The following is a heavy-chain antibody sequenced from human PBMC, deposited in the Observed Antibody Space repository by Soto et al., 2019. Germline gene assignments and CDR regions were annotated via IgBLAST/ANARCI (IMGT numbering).Heavy chain of an antibody. D-gene: IGHD6-19*01. Sequence: QVQLVVSGGGVVQPGRSLRLSCAVSGFTFSSYAMHWVRQAPGKGLEWVAGISYDGTNIYYGDSMKGRFTISRDNSKNTLFLQMNSLRAEDTALYYCARGSITMARYYYYDMDLWGQGTTVTVSS. J-gene: IGHJ6*02. CDR2: ISYDGTNI. V-gene: IGHV3-30-3*01. CDR3: ARGSITMARYYYYDMDL. CDR1: GFTFSSYA.